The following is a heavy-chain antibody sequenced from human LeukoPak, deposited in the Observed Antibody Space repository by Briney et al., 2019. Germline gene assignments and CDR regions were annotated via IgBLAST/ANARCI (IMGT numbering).Heavy chain of an antibody. J-gene: IGHJ5*02. V-gene: IGHV1-18*01. CDR3: ARVGGVSCSGGSCYSVRSWFDP. CDR1: GYTFTSYG. Sequence: ASVKVSCKASGYTFTSYGISWVRQAPGQGLEWMGWISAYNGNTNYAQKLQGRVTMTTDTSTSTAYMELRSLRSGDTAVYYCARVGGVSCSGGSCYSVRSWFDPWGQGTLVTVSS. CDR2: ISAYNGNT. D-gene: IGHD2-15*01.